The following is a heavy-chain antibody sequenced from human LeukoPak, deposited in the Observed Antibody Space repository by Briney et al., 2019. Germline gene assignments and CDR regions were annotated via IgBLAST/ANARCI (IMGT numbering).Heavy chain of an antibody. CDR2: ISGSGGST. Sequence: GGSLRLSCAASGFTFSSYAMSWVRQAPGKGLEWVSAISGSGGSTYYADSVKGRFTISRDNSKNTLYLQMNSLRAEDTAVYYCAKLVDQRYCSSASCQGEWDYWGQGTLVTVSS. V-gene: IGHV3-23*01. CDR1: GFTFSSYA. D-gene: IGHD2-2*01. J-gene: IGHJ4*02. CDR3: AKLVDQRYCSSASCQGEWDY.